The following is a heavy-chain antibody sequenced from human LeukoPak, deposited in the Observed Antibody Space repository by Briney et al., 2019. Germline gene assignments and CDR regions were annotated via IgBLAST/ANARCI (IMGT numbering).Heavy chain of an antibody. Sequence: GGSLRLSCAASGFTFDDYGMSWVRQAPGKGLEWVSGINWNGGSTGYADSVKGRFTISRDNAKNSLYLQMNSLRAEDTALYYCARVPYYGYMVRGVRSIYYFDYWGQGTLVTVSS. CDR1: GFTFDDYG. CDR3: ARVPYYGYMVRGVRSIYYFDY. V-gene: IGHV3-20*04. D-gene: IGHD3-10*01. CDR2: INWNGGST. J-gene: IGHJ4*02.